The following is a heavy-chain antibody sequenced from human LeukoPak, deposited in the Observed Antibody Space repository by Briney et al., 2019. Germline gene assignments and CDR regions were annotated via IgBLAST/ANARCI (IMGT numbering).Heavy chain of an antibody. CDR3: AKVTTLLMGEFDS. J-gene: IGHJ3*01. Sequence: GGSLRLSCAASGFTFSHYWMSWVRQAPGKGLEWVATIKPDGSYNDYVDSVKGRFTISRDNAKNSLSLQMSSLRAEDTAVYYCAKVTTLLMGEFDSWGQGTMVTVSS. CDR2: IKPDGSYN. D-gene: IGHD4-11*01. V-gene: IGHV3-7*04. CDR1: GFTFSHYW.